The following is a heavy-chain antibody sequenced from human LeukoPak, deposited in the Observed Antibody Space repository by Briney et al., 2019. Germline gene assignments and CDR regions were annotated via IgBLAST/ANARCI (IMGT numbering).Heavy chain of an antibody. CDR1: GFTFSSYS. V-gene: IGHV3-21*01. CDR3: ARDGIVGATPIDY. D-gene: IGHD1-26*01. CDR2: ISSSSSYI. Sequence: PGGSLRFSCAASGFTFSSYSMNWVRQAPGKGLEWVSSISSSSSYIYYADSVKGRFTISRDNAKNSLYLQMNSLRAEDTAVYYCARDGIVGATPIDYWGQGTLVTVSS. J-gene: IGHJ4*02.